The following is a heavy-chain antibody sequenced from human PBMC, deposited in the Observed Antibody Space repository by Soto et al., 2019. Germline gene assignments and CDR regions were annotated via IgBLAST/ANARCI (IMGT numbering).Heavy chain of an antibody. CDR3: AKNPGDFWSGNYSRLGP. CDR1: GFTFGDYA. D-gene: IGHD3-3*01. Sequence: GGSLRLSCTASGFTFGDYAMSWFRQAPGKGLEWVGFIRSKAYGGTTEYAASVKGRFTISRDDSKSIAYLQMNSLKTEDTAVYYCAKNPGDFWSGNYSRLGPGGQGTLVTVSS. J-gene: IGHJ5*02. CDR2: IRSKAYGGTT. V-gene: IGHV3-49*03.